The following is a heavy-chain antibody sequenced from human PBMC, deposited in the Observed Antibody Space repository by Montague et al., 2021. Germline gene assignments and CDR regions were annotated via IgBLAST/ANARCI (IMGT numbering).Heavy chain of an antibody. D-gene: IGHD6-19*01. CDR1: GFTVTSYA. Sequence: SLRLSCAASGFTVTSYAMHWFRQAPGKGLEWVALIWFDGSNIKYADSVKGRFTIPRDTPKNTLSLEMDSLTADDTAVYYCVRGRPSWLDRGFDLWGQGTLVTVSS. J-gene: IGHJ4*02. V-gene: IGHV3-33*01. CDR3: VRGRPSWLDRGFDL. CDR2: IWFDGSNI.